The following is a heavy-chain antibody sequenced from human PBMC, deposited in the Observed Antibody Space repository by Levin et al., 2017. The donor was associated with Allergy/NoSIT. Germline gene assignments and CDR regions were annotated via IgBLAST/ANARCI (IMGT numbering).Heavy chain of an antibody. V-gene: IGHV2-5*02. Sequence: SGPTLVKPTQTLTLTCTFSGFSLSTSGVGVGWIRQPPGKALEWLALIYWDDDKRYSPSLKSRLTITKDTSKNQVVLTMTNMDPVDTATYYCAHSKVTMVRGVKATPYYYYYGMDVWGQGTTVTVSS. CDR1: GFSLSTSGVG. CDR2: IYWDDDK. J-gene: IGHJ6*02. D-gene: IGHD3-10*01. CDR3: AHSKVTMVRGVKATPYYYYYGMDV.